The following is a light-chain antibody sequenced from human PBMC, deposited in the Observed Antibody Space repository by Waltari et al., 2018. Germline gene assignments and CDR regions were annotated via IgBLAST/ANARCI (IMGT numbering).Light chain of an antibody. Sequence: QSALTQPASVSGSPGQSITISCTGTSSDVGSYNPVSWYQQHPGKVPNLMIYEVSKRPSGVSNRFSGSKSGNTASLTISGLQAEDEADYYCCSYAGSSIVVFGGGTKLTVL. V-gene: IGLV2-23*02. J-gene: IGLJ2*01. CDR2: EVS. CDR3: CSYAGSSIVV. CDR1: SSDVGSYNP.